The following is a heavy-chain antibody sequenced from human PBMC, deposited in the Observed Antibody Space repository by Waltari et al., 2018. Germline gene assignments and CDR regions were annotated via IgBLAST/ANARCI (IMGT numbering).Heavy chain of an antibody. D-gene: IGHD1-26*01. CDR2: IGRDGTNK. J-gene: IGHJ3*02. CDR3: AKLVGATTGDAFDI. V-gene: IGHV3-30*02. CDR1: GFTLSSDG. Sequence: VQLVETGGGMVQPGRSLRLSCAASGFTLSSDGMHWVRQTPGEGLQWVAFIGRDGTNKYASSVKDRFTISRDNAKNSLYLQMNSLRAEDMALYYCAKLVGATTGDAFDIWGQGTMVTVSS.